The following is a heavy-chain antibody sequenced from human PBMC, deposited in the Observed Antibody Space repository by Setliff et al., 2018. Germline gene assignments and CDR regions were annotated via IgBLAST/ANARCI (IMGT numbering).Heavy chain of an antibody. J-gene: IGHJ4*02. CDR2: IYHSGIT. CDR1: GGSISSGGYS. CDR3: ARLSYCSSDGCYPGYYFDY. D-gene: IGHD2-21*01. Sequence: PSETLSLTCAVSGGSISSGGYSWSWIRQPPGKGLEWIGYIYHSGITKYNPSLEGRVTLAVDTSKNQFSLKMTSVTAADTAVYYCARLSYCSSDGCYPGYYFDYWGQGMKVTVSS. V-gene: IGHV4-30-2*01.